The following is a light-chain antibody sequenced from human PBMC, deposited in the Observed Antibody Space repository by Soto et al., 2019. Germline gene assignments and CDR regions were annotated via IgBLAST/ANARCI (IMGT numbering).Light chain of an antibody. Sequence: QSVLTQPASVSGSPGQSITISCTGTRSDIGSYNHVAWYQQHPGKAPRVMIFGVTKRPSGISDRFFGSKSGSTASLTISGLQAEDEADYFCFSYAGSSIWVFGGGTKLTVL. CDR1: RSDIGSYNH. CDR2: GVT. CDR3: FSYAGSSIWV. V-gene: IGLV2-23*02. J-gene: IGLJ3*02.